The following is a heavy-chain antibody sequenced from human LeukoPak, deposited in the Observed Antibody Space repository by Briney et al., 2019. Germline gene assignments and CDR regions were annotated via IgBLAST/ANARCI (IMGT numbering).Heavy chain of an antibody. D-gene: IGHD3-10*01. CDR2: IAGSIYFSGST. J-gene: IGHJ6*02. V-gene: IGHV4-59*01. CDR3: ARDSRDYGSGSYWDV. CDR1: GGSINNYY. Sequence: SETLSLTCTVSGGSINNYYWNWIRQPPGKGLEWIGYIAGSIYFSGSTKYDPSLESRVTMSVDTSTNQFSLTLSSVTAADAAVYYCARDSRDYGSGSYWDVWGQGTTVTVSS.